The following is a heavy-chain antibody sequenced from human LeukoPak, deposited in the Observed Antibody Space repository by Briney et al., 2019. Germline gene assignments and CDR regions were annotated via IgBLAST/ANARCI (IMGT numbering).Heavy chain of an antibody. J-gene: IGHJ3*02. CDR2: INPSGGST. CDR1: GYTFTSYY. CDR3: ARVGPLLRAFDI. D-gene: IGHD2-15*01. Sequence: ASVKVSCKASGYTFTSYYMHWVRQAPGQGLEWMGIINPSGGSTSYAQKFQGRVTMTRDTSTSTVYMELSSLRSDDTAVYYCARVGPLLRAFDIWGQGTMVTVSS. V-gene: IGHV1-46*01.